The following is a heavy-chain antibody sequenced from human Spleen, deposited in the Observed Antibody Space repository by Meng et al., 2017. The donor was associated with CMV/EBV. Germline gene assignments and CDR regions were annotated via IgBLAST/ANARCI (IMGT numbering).Heavy chain of an antibody. D-gene: IGHD3-3*01. Sequence: GWSFSTYGMNWGRQAPGKGLEWVSFIRWDGSDKSYADYVKGRFTISRDSAKSTLYLEMSSLREEDTAFYYCAKARSNYDFWRGTESWGQGTLVTVSS. J-gene: IGHJ5*02. V-gene: IGHV3-30*02. CDR1: GWSFSTYG. CDR2: IRWDGSDK. CDR3: AKARSNYDFWRGTES.